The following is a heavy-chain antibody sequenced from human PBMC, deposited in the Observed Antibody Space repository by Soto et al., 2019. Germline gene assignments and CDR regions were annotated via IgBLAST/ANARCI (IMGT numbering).Heavy chain of an antibody. CDR2: VHDSGST. D-gene: IGHD1-20*01. V-gene: IGHV4-59*01. Sequence: SETLSLTCSVSGDAISNYYWSWIRQTPGKGLEWVGCVHDSGSTDYNPSLKGRVTMSLHTSKSQFSLNLSSVTAADSATYYCARGTRALITSFFAYWGQGIPVTVSS. J-gene: IGHJ4*02. CDR3: ARGTRALITSFFAY. CDR1: GDAISNYY.